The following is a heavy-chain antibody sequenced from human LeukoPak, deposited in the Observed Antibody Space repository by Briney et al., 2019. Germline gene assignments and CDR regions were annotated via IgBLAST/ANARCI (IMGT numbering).Heavy chain of an antibody. Sequence: GGSLRLSCAASGFTFSSYSMNWVRQAPGKGLEWVSSISSSSSYIYYADSVKGRFTISRDNAKNSLYLQMNSLRAEDTAVYYCAKVHYYDFWSGLYYFDYWGQGTLVTVSS. D-gene: IGHD3-3*01. CDR3: AKVHYYDFWSGLYYFDY. CDR2: ISSSSSYI. J-gene: IGHJ4*02. CDR1: GFTFSSYS. V-gene: IGHV3-21*04.